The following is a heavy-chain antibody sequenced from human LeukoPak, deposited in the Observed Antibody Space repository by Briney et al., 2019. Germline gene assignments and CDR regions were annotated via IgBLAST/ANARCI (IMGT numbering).Heavy chain of an antibody. CDR1: GFTFSSYG. V-gene: IGHV3-23*01. CDR3: AKLKADHCYSPIDY. D-gene: IGHD2-21*02. Sequence: GGSLRLSCAASGFTFSSYGMSWVRQAPGKGLEWVSVISASGGSTYYADSVKGRFTISRDTSKSTLYLQVNSLRADDTAVYPCAKLKADHCYSPIDYWGQGTLVTVSS. J-gene: IGHJ4*02. CDR2: ISASGGST.